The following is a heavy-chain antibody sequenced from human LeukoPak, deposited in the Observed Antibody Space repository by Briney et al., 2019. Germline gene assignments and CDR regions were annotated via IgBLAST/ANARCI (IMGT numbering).Heavy chain of an antibody. CDR2: IHHSGST. D-gene: IGHD3-22*01. CDR1: GVSISTSNR. CDR3: ARRYYDSSGYYYTYFDL. J-gene: IGHJ2*01. Sequence: SETLSLTCDVSGVSISTSNRWSWVRQPPGKGLEWIGEIHHSGSTNYNPSLKSRVTISVDKSKNQFSLNLNSVTAADTAVYYCARRYYDSSGYYYTYFDLWGRGTLVTVSP. V-gene: IGHV4-4*02.